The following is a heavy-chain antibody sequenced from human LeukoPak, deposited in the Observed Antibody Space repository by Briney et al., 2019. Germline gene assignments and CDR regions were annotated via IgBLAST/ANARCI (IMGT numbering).Heavy chain of an antibody. Sequence: GGSLRLSCAASGFTFSSYGMHWVRQAPGMGLEWVAVIWYDGSNKYYADSVKGRFTISRDNSKNTLYLQMNSLRAEDTAVYYCARDGDSSGWPIDYWGQGTLVTVSS. CDR2: IWYDGSNK. D-gene: IGHD6-19*01. CDR1: GFTFSSYG. V-gene: IGHV3-33*01. CDR3: ARDGDSSGWPIDY. J-gene: IGHJ4*02.